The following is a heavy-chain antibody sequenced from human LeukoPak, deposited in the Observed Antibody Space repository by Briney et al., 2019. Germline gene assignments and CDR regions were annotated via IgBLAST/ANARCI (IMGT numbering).Heavy chain of an antibody. V-gene: IGHV1-18*01. CDR1: GYTFTSYG. D-gene: IGHD3-10*01. CDR2: ISAYNGNT. CDR3: ARGSGHPKDYYYYGMDV. J-gene: IGHJ6*02. Sequence: GASVKVSCKASGYTFTSYGISWVRQAPGQGLEWMGWISAYNGNTNYAQKLQGRVTMTTDTSTSTAYMELRSLRSDDTAVYYCARGSGHPKDYYYYGMDVWGQGTTVTVSS.